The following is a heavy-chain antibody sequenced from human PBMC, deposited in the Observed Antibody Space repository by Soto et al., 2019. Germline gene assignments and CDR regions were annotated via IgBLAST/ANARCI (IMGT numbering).Heavy chain of an antibody. D-gene: IGHD2-15*01. CDR1: SDSISSSNW. V-gene: IGHV4-4*02. CDR3: ARRPTAELPSNWFDP. CDR2: VFPTGNT. J-gene: IGHJ5*02. Sequence: PSETLSLTCAVSSDSISSSNWWSWVRQPPGKGLEWIGEVFPTGNTNYNPSLMSRVTILVDKSKNHFSLNLSSVTAADTAIYYCARRPTAELPSNWFDPWGQGILVTVSS.